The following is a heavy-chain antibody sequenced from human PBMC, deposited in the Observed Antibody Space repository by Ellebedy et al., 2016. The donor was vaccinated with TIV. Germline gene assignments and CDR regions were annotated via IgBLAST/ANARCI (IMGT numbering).Heavy chain of an antibody. J-gene: IGHJ5*02. CDR1: GGSISSYY. CDR3: ARGLVVRGVRSWFDP. D-gene: IGHD3-10*01. Sequence: MPSETLSLTCTVSGGSISSYYWSWIRQPPGKGLEWIGYIYYSGSTNYNPSLKSRVTVSVDTSKNQFSLKLSSVTAADTAVYYCARGLVVRGVRSWFDPWGQGTLVTVSS. CDR2: IYYSGST. V-gene: IGHV4-59*12.